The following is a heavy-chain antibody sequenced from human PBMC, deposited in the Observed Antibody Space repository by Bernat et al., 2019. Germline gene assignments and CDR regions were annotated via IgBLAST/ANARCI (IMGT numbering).Heavy chain of an antibody. D-gene: IGHD3-10*01. CDR2: ISWNSGSI. CDR3: AKAINGGHLNYWYFDL. CDR1: GFTFDDYA. J-gene: IGHJ2*01. V-gene: IGHV3-9*01. Sequence: EVQLVESGGGLVQPGRSLRLSCAASGFTFDDYAMHWVRQAPGKGLEWVSGISWNSGSIGYADSVKGRFTISRDNAKNSLYLQMNSLRAEDTALYYCAKAINGGHLNYWYFDLWGRGTLVTVSS.